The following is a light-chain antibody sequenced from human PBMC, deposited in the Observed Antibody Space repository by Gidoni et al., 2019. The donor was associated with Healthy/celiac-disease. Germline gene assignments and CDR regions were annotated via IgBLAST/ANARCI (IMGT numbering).Light chain of an antibody. CDR1: QSISSY. CDR2: AAS. J-gene: IGKJ5*01. V-gene: IGKV1-39*01. CDR3: QQSYSTPSIT. Sequence: DIQMTQSPSSLSASVGDRVTITCRESQSISSYLNWYQQKPGKAPKLLIYAASRLQSGVPSRFSGSVSGTDFTLTISSLQPEDFATYYCQQSYSTPSITFGQGTRLEIK.